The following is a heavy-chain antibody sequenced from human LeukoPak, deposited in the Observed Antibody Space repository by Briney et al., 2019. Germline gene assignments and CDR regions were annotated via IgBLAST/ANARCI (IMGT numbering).Heavy chain of an antibody. Sequence: SETLSLTCNVSGYSISSGDYYWAWIRQPAGKGLEWIGRVDLGGTTSYNPSLVSRVTVSVDPTKNQFSLSLPSVTAADTATYYCAREGAYCSGTDCFATTVDAWGPGALVTVSS. CDR2: VDLGGTT. J-gene: IGHJ5*02. V-gene: IGHV4-61*02. D-gene: IGHD2-2*01. CDR3: AREGAYCSGTDCFATTVDA. CDR1: GYSISSGDYY.